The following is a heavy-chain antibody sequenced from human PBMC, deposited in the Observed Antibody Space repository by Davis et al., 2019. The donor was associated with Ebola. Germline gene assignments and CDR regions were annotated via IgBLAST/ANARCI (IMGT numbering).Heavy chain of an antibody. Sequence: SVKVSCKASGDTFSSYTISWVRQAPGQGLEWMGRIIPILGIANYAQKFQGRVTITADKSTSTAYMELSSLRSEDTAVYYCAREIVLVPAAKEGSYYYYYYGMDVWGQGTTVTVSS. CDR2: IIPILGIA. V-gene: IGHV1-69*04. CDR3: AREIVLVPAAKEGSYYYYYYGMDV. J-gene: IGHJ6*02. D-gene: IGHD2-2*01. CDR1: GDTFSSYT.